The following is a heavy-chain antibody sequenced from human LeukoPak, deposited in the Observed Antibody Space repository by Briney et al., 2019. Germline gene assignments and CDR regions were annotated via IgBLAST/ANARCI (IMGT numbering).Heavy chain of an antibody. J-gene: IGHJ3*02. V-gene: IGHV4-39*07. CDR2: IYYSGST. CDR1: GSSISSSSYY. CDR3: ARGAVAGVFSLDI. Sequence: SETPSLTCTVSGSSISSSSYYWGWIRQPPGKGLEYIGNIYYSGSTYYKLSLKSRVTISLDTSKNQFSLKLSSVTAADTAVYYCARGAVAGVFSLDIWGQGTIVTVSS. D-gene: IGHD6-19*01.